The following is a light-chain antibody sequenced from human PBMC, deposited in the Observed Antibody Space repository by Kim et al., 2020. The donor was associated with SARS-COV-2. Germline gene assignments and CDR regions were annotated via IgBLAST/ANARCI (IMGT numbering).Light chain of an antibody. Sequence: GQSTTISCTGTSSDVGGYNYVSWYQQHPGRAPQHMINDVVERPSGVSNRFSGSKSGNTASLTISGLQAEDEADYYCSSQSSTGTYVFGTGTRVTLL. CDR3: SSQSSTGTYV. CDR2: DVV. J-gene: IGLJ1*01. V-gene: IGLV2-14*04. CDR1: SSDVGGYNY.